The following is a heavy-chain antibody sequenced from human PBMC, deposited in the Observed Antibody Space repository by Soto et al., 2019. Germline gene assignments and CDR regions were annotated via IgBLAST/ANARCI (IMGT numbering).Heavy chain of an antibody. Sequence: GGSLKLSCAASGFTFSDYYMSWIRQAPGKGLEWVSYISSSGSTIYYADSVKGRFTISRDSAKNSLYLQMNSLRAEDTAVYYCARDQGITIFGVVTPFDYWGQGTLVTVSS. D-gene: IGHD3-3*01. CDR3: ARDQGITIFGVVTPFDY. V-gene: IGHV3-11*01. J-gene: IGHJ4*02. CDR1: GFTFSDYY. CDR2: ISSSGSTI.